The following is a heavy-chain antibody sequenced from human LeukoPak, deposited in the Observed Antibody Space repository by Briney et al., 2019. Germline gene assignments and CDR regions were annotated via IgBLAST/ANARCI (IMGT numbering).Heavy chain of an antibody. CDR3: AADRDSGSYSI. Sequence: ASVKVSCKASGFTFTSSAMQWVRQARGQRLEWKGWIVVGSGNTNYAQKFQERVTITGDMSTSTAYMELSSLRSEDTAVYYCAADRDSGSYSIWGQGTLVTVSS. D-gene: IGHD1-26*01. J-gene: IGHJ4*02. V-gene: IGHV1-58*02. CDR1: GFTFTSSA. CDR2: IVVGSGNT.